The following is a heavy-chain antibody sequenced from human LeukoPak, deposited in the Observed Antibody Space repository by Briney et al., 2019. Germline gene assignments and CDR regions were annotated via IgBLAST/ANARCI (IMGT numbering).Heavy chain of an antibody. Sequence: ASVRVSCKASGYTFTGYYMHWVRQAPGQGLEWMGWINPNSGGTNYAQKFQGRVTMTRDTSISTAYMELRRLRSDDTAVYYCARGPYCSGGSCYSYYFDYWGQGTLVTVSS. CDR2: INPNSGGT. CDR1: GYTFTGYY. D-gene: IGHD2-15*01. CDR3: ARGPYCSGGSCYSYYFDY. J-gene: IGHJ4*02. V-gene: IGHV1-2*02.